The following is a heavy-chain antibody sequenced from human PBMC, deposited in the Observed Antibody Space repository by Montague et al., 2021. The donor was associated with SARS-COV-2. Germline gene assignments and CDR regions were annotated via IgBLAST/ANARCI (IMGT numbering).Heavy chain of an antibody. CDR1: GITFSSYA. V-gene: IGHV3-23*01. D-gene: IGHD3-10*01. CDR3: AKGVIASGFA. CDR2: ISGSGGST. J-gene: IGHJ1*01. Sequence: SLRLSFSASGITFSSYAMSWVRQAQGKGLEWVSGISGSGGSTFYAAPAKGRFTISRDNSKNTLYLEMNSLRADDTAVYYCAKGVIASGFAWGQGTLVTVSS.